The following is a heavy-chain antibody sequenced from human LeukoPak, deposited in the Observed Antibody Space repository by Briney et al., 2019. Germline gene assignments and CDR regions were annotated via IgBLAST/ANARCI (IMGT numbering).Heavy chain of an antibody. CDR2: ISDSGGGT. CDR3: ARDKDGIAVAGGPLDY. Sequence: GGSLRLSCAASGFTFSSYVMNWVRQAPGKGLEWVSGISDSGGGTYYADSVKGRFTISRDNSKNTLYLQMNSLRAEDTAVYYCARDKDGIAVAGGPLDYWGQGTLVTVSS. CDR1: GFTFSSYV. D-gene: IGHD6-19*01. J-gene: IGHJ4*02. V-gene: IGHV3-23*01.